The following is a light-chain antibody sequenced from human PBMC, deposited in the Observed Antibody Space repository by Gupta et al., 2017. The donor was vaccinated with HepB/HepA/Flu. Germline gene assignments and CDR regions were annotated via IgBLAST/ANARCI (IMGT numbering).Light chain of an antibody. CDR2: VAS. CDR1: QSVSNNY. Sequence: EIVLTQSPATLSWSPRERVTLSCMASQSVSNNYLDWYQQKPGLAPRLLIYVASSRANRIPDRLSDSGSGTELTLHISRREPEDFAMYYWQQDAKSDVFGGGTKVEIK. J-gene: IGKJ4*01. V-gene: IGKV3D-20*01. CDR3: QQDAKSDV.